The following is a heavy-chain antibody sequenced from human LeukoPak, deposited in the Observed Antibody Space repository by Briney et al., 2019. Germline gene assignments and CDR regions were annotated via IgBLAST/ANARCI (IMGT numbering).Heavy chain of an antibody. CDR1: GGTFSSYA. Sequence: ASVKVSCKASGGTFSSYAISWVRQAPGQGLEWMGRIIPILGIANYAQKFQGRVTITADKSTSTAYMELSSLRSEGTAVYYCARDMESGSYIAGKEVDYWGQGTLVTVSS. J-gene: IGHJ4*02. V-gene: IGHV1-69*04. D-gene: IGHD1-26*01. CDR3: ARDMESGSYIAGKEVDY. CDR2: IIPILGIA.